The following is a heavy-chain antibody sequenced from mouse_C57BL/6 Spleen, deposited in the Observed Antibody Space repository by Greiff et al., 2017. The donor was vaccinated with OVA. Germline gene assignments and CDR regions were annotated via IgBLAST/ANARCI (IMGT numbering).Heavy chain of an antibody. J-gene: IGHJ1*03. Sequence: QVQLQQSGAELVMPGASVKLSCKASGYTFTSYWMHWVKQRPGQGLEWIGEIDPSDSYTNYNQKFKGKSTLTVDKSSSTAYMQLSSLTSEDSAVYYCARGDYYNSSPVWYFDVWGTGTTVTVSS. D-gene: IGHD1-1*01. CDR1: GYTFTSYW. CDR2: IDPSDSYT. CDR3: ARGDYYNSSPVWYFDV. V-gene: IGHV1-69*01.